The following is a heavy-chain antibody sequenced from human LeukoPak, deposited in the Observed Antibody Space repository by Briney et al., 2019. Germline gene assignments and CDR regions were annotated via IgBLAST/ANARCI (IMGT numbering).Heavy chain of an antibody. Sequence: SSETLSLTCAVYGGSFSGYYWSWIRQPPGKGLEWIGEINHSGSTNYNPSLKSRVTISVDTSKNQFSLKLSSVTAADTAVYYCAIVASSSWYGGVNWFDPWGQGTLVTVSS. CDR1: GGSFSGYY. J-gene: IGHJ5*02. CDR3: AIVASSSWYGGVNWFDP. CDR2: INHSGST. D-gene: IGHD6-13*01. V-gene: IGHV4-34*01.